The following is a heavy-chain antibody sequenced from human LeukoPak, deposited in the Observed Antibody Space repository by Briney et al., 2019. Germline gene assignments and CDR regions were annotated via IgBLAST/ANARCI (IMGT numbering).Heavy chain of an antibody. D-gene: IGHD4-17*01. CDR2: ISSSSSTI. CDR1: GFTFSSYS. Sequence: PGGSLRLSCAASGFTFSSYSMNWVRQAPGKGLEWVSYISSSSSTIYYADSVKGRFTISRDNAKNSLYLQMNSLRAEDTAVYYCATGDYGAFDIWGQGTMVTVSS. V-gene: IGHV3-48*04. CDR3: ATGDYGAFDI. J-gene: IGHJ3*02.